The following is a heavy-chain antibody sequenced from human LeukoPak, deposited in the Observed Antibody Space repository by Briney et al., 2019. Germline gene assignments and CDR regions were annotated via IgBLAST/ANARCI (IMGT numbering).Heavy chain of an antibody. CDR2: MNPNSGNT. J-gene: IGHJ6*03. CDR1: GYTFTSYD. Sequence: ASVKVSCKASGYTFTSYDINWVRQATGQGLEWMGWMNPNSGNTGYAQKFQGRVTITRNTSISTAYMELSSLRSEDTAVYYCATSTMPCSSTSCYYPRASVYYYYMDVWGKGTTVTVTS. CDR3: ATSTMPCSSTSCYYPRASVYYYYMDV. V-gene: IGHV1-8*03. D-gene: IGHD2-2*01.